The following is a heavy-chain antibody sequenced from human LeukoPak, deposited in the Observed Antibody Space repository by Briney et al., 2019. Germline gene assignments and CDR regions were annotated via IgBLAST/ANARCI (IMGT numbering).Heavy chain of an antibody. J-gene: IGHJ4*02. Sequence: PGGSLRLSCAASGFTFSNYAMSWVRQAPGKGLEWISYISSSSETIYYADSVKGRFTISRDNAKNSLYLQMNSLRAEDTAVYYCARVFIGDYGDYQFDYWGQGTLVTVSS. CDR2: ISSSSETI. CDR1: GFTFSNYA. D-gene: IGHD4-17*01. V-gene: IGHV3-48*01. CDR3: ARVFIGDYGDYQFDY.